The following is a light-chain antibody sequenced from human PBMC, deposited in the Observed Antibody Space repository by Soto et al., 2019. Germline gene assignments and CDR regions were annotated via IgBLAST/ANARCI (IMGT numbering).Light chain of an antibody. CDR2: DAS. Sequence: EIVLTQSPATLSLSPGERAILPCRASQSVSNSLAWYQHKPGQAPRLLIYDASNRATGIPARFSGSGSGTDFTLTISSLEPEDFAVYFCQQRNNWPPEFTFGPGTKVDIK. CDR1: QSVSNS. V-gene: IGKV3-11*01. CDR3: QQRNNWPPEFT. J-gene: IGKJ3*01.